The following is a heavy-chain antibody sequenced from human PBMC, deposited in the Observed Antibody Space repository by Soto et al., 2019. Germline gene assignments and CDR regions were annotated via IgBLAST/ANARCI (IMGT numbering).Heavy chain of an antibody. CDR2: IYSGGST. CDR3: ATAKLLLPWLFDY. Sequence: PGGSLRLSCAASGFTFNSYGVHWVRQAPGKGLEWVSVIYSGGSTNYADSVKGRFTISRDDSKNTLFLQMNSLRAEDTAVYYCATAKLLLPWLFDYWGQGTLVTVSS. V-gene: IGHV3-66*01. CDR1: GFTFNSYG. J-gene: IGHJ4*02. D-gene: IGHD2-15*01.